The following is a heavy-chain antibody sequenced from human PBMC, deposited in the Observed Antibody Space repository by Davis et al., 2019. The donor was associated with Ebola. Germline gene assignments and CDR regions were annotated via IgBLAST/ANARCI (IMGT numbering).Heavy chain of an antibody. CDR2: IIPIFGTA. V-gene: IGHV1-69*13. D-gene: IGHD3-3*01. CDR3: ARGGITIFGVVITFDAFDI. J-gene: IGHJ3*02. CDR1: GGTFSSYA. Sequence: SVKVSCKASGGTFSSYAISWVRQAPGQGLEWMGGIIPIFGTANYAQKFQGRVTITADESTSTAYMELSSLRDEDTAVYYCARGGITIFGVVITFDAFDIWGQGTMVTVSS.